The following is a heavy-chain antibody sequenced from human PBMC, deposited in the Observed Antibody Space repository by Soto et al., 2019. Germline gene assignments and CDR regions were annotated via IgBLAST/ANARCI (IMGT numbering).Heavy chain of an antibody. CDR1: GASITTYY. V-gene: IGHV4-59*01. Sequence: LATLSLTCTVSGASITTYYWSWIRQPPGKGLEWIGYISYSGSTDYNPSLKSRVTISFDASKNQISLQVRSATAADAAVYYCARDLKEYCSDGKCNWFDPWGQGTLVTVS. D-gene: IGHD2-15*01. CDR3: ARDLKEYCSDGKCNWFDP. J-gene: IGHJ5*02. CDR2: ISYSGST.